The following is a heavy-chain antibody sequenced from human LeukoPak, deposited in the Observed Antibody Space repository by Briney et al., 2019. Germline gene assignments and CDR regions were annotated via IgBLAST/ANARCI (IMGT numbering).Heavy chain of an antibody. Sequence: GGSLRLSCAASGFTFSSYAMSWVRQAPGKGLEWVSAISGSGGSTYYADSVKGWFTISRDNSKNTLYLQMNSLRAEDTAVYYCAKDIGYFDWLFDYWGQGTLVTVSS. CDR1: GFTFSSYA. D-gene: IGHD3-9*01. J-gene: IGHJ4*02. CDR3: AKDIGYFDWLFDY. CDR2: ISGSGGST. V-gene: IGHV3-23*01.